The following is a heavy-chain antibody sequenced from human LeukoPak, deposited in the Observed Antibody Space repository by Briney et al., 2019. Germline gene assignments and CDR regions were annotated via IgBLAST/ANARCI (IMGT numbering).Heavy chain of an antibody. Sequence: GGALRLSCAASGFTFSTYAMHWVRQAPGKGLEGVAATLHDEGIKYYADSVKGRFTISRDNSRNTLYLEVNRLRTDDTAVYYCARGPGLAMGKGYFDYCGQGTLVTVSS. V-gene: IGHV3-30-3*01. CDR3: ARGPGLAMGKGYFDY. D-gene: IGHD5-18*01. CDR1: GFTFSTYA. J-gene: IGHJ4*02. CDR2: TLHDEGIK.